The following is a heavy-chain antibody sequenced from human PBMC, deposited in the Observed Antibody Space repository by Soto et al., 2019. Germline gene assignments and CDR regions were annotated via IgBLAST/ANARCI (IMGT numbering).Heavy chain of an antibody. D-gene: IGHD3-22*01. CDR1: GFTFSNAW. J-gene: IGHJ4*02. CDR3: TTEVLTYYYDSSGYYYERDFDY. Sequence: GGSLRLSCAASGFTFSNAWMNWVRQAPGKGLEWVGRIKSKTDGGTTDYAAPVKGRFTISRDDSKNTLYLQMNSLKTEDTAVYYCTTEVLTYYYDSSGYYYERDFDYWGQGTLVTVSS. V-gene: IGHV3-15*07. CDR2: IKSKTDGGTT.